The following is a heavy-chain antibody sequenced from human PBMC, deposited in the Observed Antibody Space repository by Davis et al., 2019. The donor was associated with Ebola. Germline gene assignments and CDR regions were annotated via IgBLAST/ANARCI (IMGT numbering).Heavy chain of an antibody. CDR3: ARPGYCGGDCYID. CDR2: IYYSGST. V-gene: IGHV4-39*01. D-gene: IGHD2-21*02. Sequence: MPGGSLRLSCTVSGGSMYSNSYYWGWIRQPPEKGLEWIGRIYYSGSTNYNPSLQSRVTISIDSSKNQFSLKLNSVTAADTAVYYCARPGYCGGDCYIDWGQGTLVTVSS. CDR1: GGSMYSNSYY. J-gene: IGHJ4*02.